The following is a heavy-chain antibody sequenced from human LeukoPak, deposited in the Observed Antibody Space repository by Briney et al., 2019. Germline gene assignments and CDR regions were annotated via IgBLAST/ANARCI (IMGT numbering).Heavy chain of an antibody. Sequence: GESLKISCKGSGYSFPNYWIGWVRQMPGKGLEWMGIIYPGDSDTRYSPSFQGQVTISADKSISTAYLQWSSLKASDTAMYYCARPPYGSGSYLDAFDIWGQGTMVTVSS. J-gene: IGHJ3*02. V-gene: IGHV5-51*01. CDR2: IYPGDSDT. CDR3: ARPPYGSGSYLDAFDI. D-gene: IGHD3-10*01. CDR1: GYSFPNYW.